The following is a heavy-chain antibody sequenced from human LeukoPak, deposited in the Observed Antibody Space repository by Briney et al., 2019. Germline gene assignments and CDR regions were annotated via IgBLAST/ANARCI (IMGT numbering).Heavy chain of an antibody. CDR3: AKEKKYYYDGSRYPGYDY. V-gene: IGHV3-9*01. D-gene: IGHD3-22*01. CDR1: GLTFDDYA. CDR2: ISWNSGSI. Sequence: GRSLRLSCAASGLTFDDYAMHWVRQAPGKGLEWVSGISWNSGSIGYADSVKGRFTISRDNSKNTLYLQMNSLRAEDTSVYYCAKEKKYYYDGSRYPGYDYWGQGTLVTVSS. J-gene: IGHJ4*02.